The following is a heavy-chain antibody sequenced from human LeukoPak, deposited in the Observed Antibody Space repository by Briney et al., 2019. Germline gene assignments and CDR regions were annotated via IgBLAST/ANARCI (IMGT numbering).Heavy chain of an antibody. CDR2: INPSGGST. Sequence: ASVKVSCKASGYTFTSYYMHWVRQAPGHGLEWMGIINPSGGSTSYVQEFQGRVTMTRDTSTSTVYMELSSLRSEDTAVYYCARDGYYYDSSGYYLDYWGQGTLVTVSS. J-gene: IGHJ4*02. V-gene: IGHV1-46*01. D-gene: IGHD3-22*01. CDR1: GYTFTSYY. CDR3: ARDGYYYDSSGYYLDY.